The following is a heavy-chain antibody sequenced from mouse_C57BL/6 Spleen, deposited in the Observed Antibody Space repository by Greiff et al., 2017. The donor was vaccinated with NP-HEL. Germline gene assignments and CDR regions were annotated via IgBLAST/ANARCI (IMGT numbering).Heavy chain of an antibody. V-gene: IGHV5-17*01. J-gene: IGHJ3*01. D-gene: IGHD2-3*01. CDR3: AIHDGYFFAY. CDR2: ISSGSSTI. Sequence: EVQWVESGGGLVKPGGSLKLSCAASGFTFSDYGMHWVRQAPEKGLEWVAYISSGSSTIYYADTVKGRFTISRDNAKNTLFLQMTSLRSEDTAMYYCAIHDGYFFAYWGQGTLVTVSA. CDR1: GFTFSDYG.